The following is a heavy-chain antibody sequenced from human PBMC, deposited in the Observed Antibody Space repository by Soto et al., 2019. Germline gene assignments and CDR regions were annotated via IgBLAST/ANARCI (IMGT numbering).Heavy chain of an antibody. CDR1: GYTFTSYA. J-gene: IGHJ4*02. Sequence: GASVKVSCKASGYTFTSYAMHWVRQAPGQRLEWMGWINAGNGNTKYSQKFQGRVTITRDTSASTAYMELSSLRPEDTAVYYCARDPGYSYADYWGQGTLVTVSS. CDR2: INAGNGNT. D-gene: IGHD5-18*01. CDR3: ARDPGYSYADY. V-gene: IGHV1-3*01.